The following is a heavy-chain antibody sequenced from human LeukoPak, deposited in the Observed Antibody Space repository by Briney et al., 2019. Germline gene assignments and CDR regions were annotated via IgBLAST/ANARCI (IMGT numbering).Heavy chain of an antibody. CDR2: IYYSGST. CDR3: AKDRWIFDY. V-gene: IGHV4-59*01. Sequence: SETLSLTCTVSGGSISSYYWSWTRQPPGKGLEWIGYIYYSGSTNYNPSLKSRVTISVDTSKNQFSLKLSSVTAADTAVYYCAKDRWIFDYWGQGTLVTVSS. J-gene: IGHJ4*02. CDR1: GGSISSYY. D-gene: IGHD5-12*01.